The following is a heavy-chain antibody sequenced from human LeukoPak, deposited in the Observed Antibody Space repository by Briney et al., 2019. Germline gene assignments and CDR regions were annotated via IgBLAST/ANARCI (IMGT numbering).Heavy chain of an antibody. D-gene: IGHD4-17*01. CDR3: AKGAPDYAGSYFDY. Sequence: PGRSLRLSCAASGFTFSSYGMHWVRQAPGKRLEWVAVIWYDGSNKYYADSVKGRFTISRDNSKNTLYLQMNSLRAEDTAVYYCAKGAPDYAGSYFDYWGQGTLVTVSS. CDR1: GFTFSSYG. J-gene: IGHJ4*02. CDR2: IWYDGSNK. V-gene: IGHV3-33*06.